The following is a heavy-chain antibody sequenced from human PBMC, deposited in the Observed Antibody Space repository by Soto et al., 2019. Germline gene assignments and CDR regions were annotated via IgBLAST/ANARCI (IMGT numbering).Heavy chain of an antibody. V-gene: IGHV3-11*01. CDR3: ARSPRSGSYYYYYGMDV. D-gene: IGHD3-3*01. Sequence: QVQLVESGGGLVKPGGSLRLSCAASGFTFSDYYMSWIRQAPGKGLEWVSYISSSGSTIYYADYVKGRFTISRDNAKNSLYLQLNSLRAEDTAVYYCARSPRSGSYYYYYGMDVWGQGTTVTVSS. J-gene: IGHJ6*02. CDR2: ISSSGSTI. CDR1: GFTFSDYY.